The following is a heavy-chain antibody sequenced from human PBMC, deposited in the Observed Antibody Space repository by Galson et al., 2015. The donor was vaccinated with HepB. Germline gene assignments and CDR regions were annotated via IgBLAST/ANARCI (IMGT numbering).Heavy chain of an antibody. CDR3: AKDLYGDYANDY. D-gene: IGHD4-17*01. CDR2: ISASGGST. Sequence: SLRLSCAASGFTFSSYAMSWVRQAPGKGLEWVSVISASGGSTYYADSVKGRFTISRDNSKNTLYLQMNSLRAEDTAIYYCAKDLYGDYANDYWGQGTLVTVS. J-gene: IGHJ4*02. CDR1: GFTFSSYA. V-gene: IGHV3-23*01.